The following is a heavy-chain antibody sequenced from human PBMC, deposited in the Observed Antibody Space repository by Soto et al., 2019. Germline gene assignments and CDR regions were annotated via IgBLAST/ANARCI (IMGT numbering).Heavy chain of an antibody. CDR1: GFTFTSYA. D-gene: IGHD2-21*02. CDR2: ISGSGGSK. V-gene: IGHV3-23*01. CDR3: AKGLRDPFDY. Sequence: PGGSLSLSCAASGFTFTSYAMTWVRQAPGKGLEWVSAISGSGGSKYYADSVKGRFTISRDNSKNTVYLQMNSLRAEDTAVYYCAKGLRDPFDYWGQGTLVTVSS. J-gene: IGHJ4*02.